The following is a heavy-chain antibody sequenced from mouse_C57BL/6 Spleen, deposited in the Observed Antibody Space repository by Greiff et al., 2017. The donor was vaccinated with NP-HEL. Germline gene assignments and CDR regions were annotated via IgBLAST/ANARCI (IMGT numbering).Heavy chain of an antibody. CDR3: AKTGAMMVTTLYYYAMDY. J-gene: IGHJ4*01. CDR1: GFSLTSYG. V-gene: IGHV2-3*01. D-gene: IGHD2-3*01. Sequence: QVQLKESGPGLVAPSQSLSITCTVSGFSLTSYGVSWVRQPPGKGLEWLGVIWGDGSTNYHSALISRLSISKDNSKSQVFLKLNSLQTDDTATDYCAKTGAMMVTTLYYYAMDYWGQGTSVTVSS. CDR2: IWGDGST.